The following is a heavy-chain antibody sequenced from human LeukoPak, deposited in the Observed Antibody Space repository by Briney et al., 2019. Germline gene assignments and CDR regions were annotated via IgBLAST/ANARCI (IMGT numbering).Heavy chain of an antibody. CDR3: ARGPSGYHNT. Sequence: PGGSLRLSCEASGFTFSSYAMNWVRQAPGKGLEWVAVISYDGSNKYYADSVKGRFTISRDNSKNTLYLQMNSLRAEDTAVYYCARGPSGYHNTGGQGTLVTVSS. CDR2: ISYDGSNK. D-gene: IGHD5-12*01. J-gene: IGHJ4*02. V-gene: IGHV3-30*14. CDR1: GFTFSSYA.